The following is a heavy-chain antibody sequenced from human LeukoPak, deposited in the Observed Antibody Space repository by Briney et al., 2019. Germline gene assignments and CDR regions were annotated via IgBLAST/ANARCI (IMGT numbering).Heavy chain of an antibody. CDR1: GFIFSSYN. Sequence: GGSLRLSCTASGFIFSSYNMHWVRQAPGKGLEYVSSIRTNGGSTYYANSVKGRFTISRDNPKNTLYLQMGSLRAEDMAVYYCARDRDYSNFYYYYGMDVWGQGTTVIVS. D-gene: IGHD4-11*01. V-gene: IGHV3-64*01. J-gene: IGHJ6*02. CDR2: IRTNGGST. CDR3: ARDRDYSNFYYYYGMDV.